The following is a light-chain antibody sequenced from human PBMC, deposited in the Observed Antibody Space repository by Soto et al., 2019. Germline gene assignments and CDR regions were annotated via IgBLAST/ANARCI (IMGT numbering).Light chain of an antibody. CDR2: EVS. J-gene: IGLJ2*01. V-gene: IGLV2-8*01. Sequence: QSALTQPPSASGSPGQSVTISCTGTSSDVGGYNYVSWYQQHPGKAPKLMIYEVSKRPSGVPDRFSGSKSGTTASLTVSGLQAEDEADYYCISSAGSNNYVVFGGGAKQTVL. CDR1: SSDVGGYNY. CDR3: ISSAGSNNYVV.